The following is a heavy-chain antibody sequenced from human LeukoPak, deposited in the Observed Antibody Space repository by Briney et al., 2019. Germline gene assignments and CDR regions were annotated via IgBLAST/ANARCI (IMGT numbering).Heavy chain of an antibody. Sequence: GGSLRLSCAVSGFTFSSYAMSWVRQAPGKGLEWVSVISGSGSRTSYADSVKGRFTISRDNSKNTLYLQMNSLRAEDTAVYYCASPSGGGYALDYWGQGTLVTVSS. CDR3: ASPSGGGYALDY. V-gene: IGHV3-23*01. CDR2: ISGSGSRT. J-gene: IGHJ4*02. CDR1: GFTFSSYA. D-gene: IGHD5-12*01.